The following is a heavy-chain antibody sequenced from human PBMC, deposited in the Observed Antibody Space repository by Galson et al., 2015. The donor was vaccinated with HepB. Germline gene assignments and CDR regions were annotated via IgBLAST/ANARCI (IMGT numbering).Heavy chain of an antibody. J-gene: IGHJ4*02. CDR1: GFTFSSYS. V-gene: IGHV3-30*18. Sequence: SLRLSCAASGFTFSSYSMNWVRQAPGKGLEWVAVISYDGSNKYYADSVKGRFAISRDNSKNTLYLQMNCLRAEDTAVYYCAKDEGVGYWGQGTLVTVSS. CDR3: AKDEGVGY. CDR2: ISYDGSNK.